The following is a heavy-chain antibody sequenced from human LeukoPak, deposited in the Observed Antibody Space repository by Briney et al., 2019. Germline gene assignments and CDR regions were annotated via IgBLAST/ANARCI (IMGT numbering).Heavy chain of an antibody. Sequence: PSETLSLTCTVSGGSISAYYWSWIRQPPGKGLEGIADFLYSGSTNYNPSLKSRVTISLDTSMNQFSLKLNSVTAADTAVYYCAGGRSGYYGSGSYDNWGQGTLVTVSS. CDR2: FLYSGST. V-gene: IGHV4-59*01. D-gene: IGHD3-10*01. J-gene: IGHJ4*02. CDR1: GGSISAYY. CDR3: AGGRSGYYGSGSYDN.